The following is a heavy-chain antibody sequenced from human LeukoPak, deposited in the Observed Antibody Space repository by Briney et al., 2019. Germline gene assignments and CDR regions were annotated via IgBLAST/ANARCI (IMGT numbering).Heavy chain of an antibody. CDR3: AREPLGCGGDCHFDY. D-gene: IGHD2-21*02. V-gene: IGHV1-69*13. Sequence: SVEVSCKTSGGTFSSYAFSWMRQAPGQGLEWVGRIIPIYNPVDYTQRFQGRVTITADESTNTVYLELSSLRYDDTAVYYCAREPLGCGGDCHFDYWGQGTLVTVSS. CDR1: GGTFSSYA. J-gene: IGHJ4*02. CDR2: IIPIYNPV.